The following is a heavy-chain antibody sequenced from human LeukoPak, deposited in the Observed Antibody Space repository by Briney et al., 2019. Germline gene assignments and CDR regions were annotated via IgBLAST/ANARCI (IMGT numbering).Heavy chain of an antibody. CDR3: AKDGEGAAASYYFDY. V-gene: IGHV3-30*18. J-gene: IGHJ4*02. Sequence: GGSLRPSCAASGFKFSNYGMHWVRQAPGKGLEWVAVLSYDGRDKYYADSVKGRFTISRDNSKNTLYVQMNSLRPEDTAVYYCAKDGEGAAASYYFDYWGQGTLVTVFS. CDR2: LSYDGRDK. D-gene: IGHD7-27*01. CDR1: GFKFSNYG.